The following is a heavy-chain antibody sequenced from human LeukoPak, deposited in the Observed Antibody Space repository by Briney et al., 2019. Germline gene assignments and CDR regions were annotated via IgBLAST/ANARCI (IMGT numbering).Heavy chain of an antibody. J-gene: IGHJ4*02. CDR1: GGSISSYY. CDR2: IYYSGST. CDR3: ASTMVRGGFFFDY. V-gene: IGHV4-59*08. Sequence: PSETLSLTCTVSGGSISSYYWSWIRQPPGKRLEWIGYIYYSGSTNYNPSLKSRVTISVDTSKNQFSLKLSSVTAADTAVYYCASTMVRGGFFFDYWGQGTLVTVSS. D-gene: IGHD3-10*01.